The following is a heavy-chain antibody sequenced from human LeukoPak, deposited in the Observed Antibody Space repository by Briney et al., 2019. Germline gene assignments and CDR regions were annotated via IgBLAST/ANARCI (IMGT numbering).Heavy chain of an antibody. CDR1: GFTFSSYA. CDR2: ISYDGSNK. Sequence: GRSLRLSCAASGFTFSSYAMHWVRQAPGKGLEWVAVISYDGSNKYYADSVKGRFTISRDNSKNTLYLQMNSLRAEDTAVYYCAKELTWNDVSAFDIWGQGTMVTVSS. V-gene: IGHV3-30*04. D-gene: IGHD1-1*01. CDR3: AKELTWNDVSAFDI. J-gene: IGHJ3*02.